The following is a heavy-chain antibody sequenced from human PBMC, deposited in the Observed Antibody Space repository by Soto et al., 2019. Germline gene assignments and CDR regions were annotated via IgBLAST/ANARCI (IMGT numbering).Heavy chain of an antibody. D-gene: IGHD2-15*01. CDR3: AREGYCSGGSCLDY. Sequence: PSETLSLTCTVSGGSISSGGYYWSWIRQHPGKGLEWIGFISYSGSAYYNPSLKSRVTISVDTSKNQFSLNLSFVTAADTAVYYCAREGYCSGGSCLDYWGQGTLVTVSS. J-gene: IGHJ4*02. V-gene: IGHV4-31*03. CDR1: GGSISSGGYY. CDR2: ISYSGSA.